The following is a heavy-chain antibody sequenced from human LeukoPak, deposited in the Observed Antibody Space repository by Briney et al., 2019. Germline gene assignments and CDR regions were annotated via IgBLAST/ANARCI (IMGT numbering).Heavy chain of an antibody. CDR2: VDGSGGRT. CDR3: AKVNRGSVVNYFGLDS. V-gene: IGHV3-23*01. CDR1: GFTFSSYG. D-gene: IGHD2/OR15-2a*01. J-gene: IGHJ4*02. Sequence: GGSLRPSFAASGFTFSSYGMHWVRQAPGKGLEWASAVDGSGGRTFYADSVKGRFTISRDNSKNVLYLQMNSLTVDDTATYYCAKVNRGSVVNYFGLDSWGQGTLVTVSS.